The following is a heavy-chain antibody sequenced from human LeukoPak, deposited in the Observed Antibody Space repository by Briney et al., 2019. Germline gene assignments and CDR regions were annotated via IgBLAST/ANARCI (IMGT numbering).Heavy chain of an antibody. CDR1: GFSFSTYE. Sequence: GGSLRLSCAASGFSFSTYEVTWVRQAPGKGLEWVSSISSGGATIYYADSVKGRFTISRDNANNSLYLQMNSLRAEDTAVYYCARSYNDFDYWGQGTLVTVS. D-gene: IGHD1-14*01. CDR3: ARSYNDFDY. CDR2: ISSGGATI. V-gene: IGHV3-48*03. J-gene: IGHJ4*02.